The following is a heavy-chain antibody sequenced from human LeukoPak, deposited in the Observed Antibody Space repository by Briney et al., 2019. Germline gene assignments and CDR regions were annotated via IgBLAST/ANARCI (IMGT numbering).Heavy chain of an antibody. CDR2: IYHSGST. CDR3: ARSQNYYGSGDY. D-gene: IGHD3-10*01. Sequence: SETLSLTCAVSGGSISSGGYSWSWIRQPPGKGLEWIGYIYHSGSTYYNPSLKSRVTISVDRSKNQFSLKLSSVTAADTAVYYCARSQNYYGSGDYWSQGTLVTVSS. J-gene: IGHJ4*02. V-gene: IGHV4-30-2*01. CDR1: GGSISSGGYS.